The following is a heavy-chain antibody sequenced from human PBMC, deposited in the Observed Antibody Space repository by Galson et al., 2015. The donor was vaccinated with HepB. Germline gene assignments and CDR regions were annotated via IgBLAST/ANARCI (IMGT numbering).Heavy chain of an antibody. CDR2: TYYRSKWYQ. Sequence: CAISGDSVSSNTAAWNWIRQSPSRGLEWLGGTYYRSKWYQDYAVSVKSRMTINLDTSKNQFSLHLNSVTPEDTAVYYCARVRTRRPPHYYYGLDVWGHGTTVTVSS. J-gene: IGHJ6*02. CDR3: ARVRTRRPPHYYYGLDV. V-gene: IGHV6-1*01. CDR1: GDSVSSNTAA.